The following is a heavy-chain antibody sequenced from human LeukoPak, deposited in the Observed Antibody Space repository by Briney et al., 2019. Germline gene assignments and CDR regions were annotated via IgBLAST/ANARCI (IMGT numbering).Heavy chain of an antibody. Sequence: SETLSLTCTVSGGSISSSSYYWGWLRQPPGKGLEWIGSIYYSGSTYYNPSLKSRVTISVDTSKNQFSLKLSSVTAADTAVYYCARTTINRIQLWMYYFDYWGQGTLVTVSS. CDR2: IYYSGST. D-gene: IGHD5-18*01. V-gene: IGHV4-39*01. J-gene: IGHJ4*02. CDR1: GGSISSSSYY. CDR3: ARTTINRIQLWMYYFDY.